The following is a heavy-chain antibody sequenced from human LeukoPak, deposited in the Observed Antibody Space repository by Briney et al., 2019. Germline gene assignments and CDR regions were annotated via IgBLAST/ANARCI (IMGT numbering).Heavy chain of an antibody. D-gene: IGHD1-1*01. Sequence: PSQTLSLTCTVSGGSISSGSYYWSWIRQPAGKGLEWIGRIYTTGRTIYNPSLKSQVTISINTSKNQSSLKLTSVTATDTAMYYCARESLEFRFFDFWGQGALATVSS. J-gene: IGHJ4*02. CDR2: IYTTGRT. V-gene: IGHV4-61*02. CDR3: ARESLEFRFFDF. CDR1: GGSISSGSYY.